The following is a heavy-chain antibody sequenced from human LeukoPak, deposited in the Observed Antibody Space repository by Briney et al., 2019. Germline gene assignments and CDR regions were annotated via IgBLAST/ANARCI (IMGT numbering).Heavy chain of an antibody. CDR1: GFAFNTYG. J-gene: IGHJ4*02. V-gene: IGHV3-33*01. CDR3: ARDERACYFDY. CDR2: IWYDGSDK. Sequence: HLGRSLRLSCAASGFAFNTYGMHWVCQAPDKGLEWVAVIWYDGSDKYYADSVKGRFTISRDNSKNTLYLQMNSLRAEDTAVYYCARDERACYFDYWGQGTLVTVSS.